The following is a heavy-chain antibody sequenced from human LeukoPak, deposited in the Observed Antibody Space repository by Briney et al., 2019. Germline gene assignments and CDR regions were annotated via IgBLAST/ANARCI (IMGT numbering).Heavy chain of an antibody. J-gene: IGHJ3*02. CDR2: IGTAGDT. V-gene: IGHV3-13*01. Sequence: GGSLRLSCAASGFTFSSYDMHWVRQATGKGLEWVSAIGTAGDTYYPGSVKGRFTISRENAKNSLYLQMNNLRAGDTAVYYCARGGSTGDAFDIWGQGTMVTVSS. CDR3: ARGGSTGDAFDI. CDR1: GFTFSSYD. D-gene: IGHD3-9*01.